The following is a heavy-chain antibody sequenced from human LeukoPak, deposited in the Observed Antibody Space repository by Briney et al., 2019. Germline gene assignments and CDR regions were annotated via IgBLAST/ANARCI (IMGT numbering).Heavy chain of an antibody. CDR2: IYYSGST. Sequence: SSETLSLTCTVYGGSISGYYWTWIRQPPGKGLEWIGYIYYSGSTNYNPSLKSRVTISVDTSKNQFSLKLNSVTAADTAVYYCARSASGYSYGDYWGQGTLVTVSS. D-gene: IGHD5-18*01. CDR1: GGSISGYY. J-gene: IGHJ4*02. V-gene: IGHV4-59*01. CDR3: ARSASGYSYGDY.